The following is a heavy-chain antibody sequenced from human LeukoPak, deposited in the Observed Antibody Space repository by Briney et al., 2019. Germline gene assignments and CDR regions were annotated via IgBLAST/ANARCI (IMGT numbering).Heavy chain of an antibody. CDR3: ASVYLYGMDV. Sequence: WMAIITPSGGSTNYAQKFQGRVTMTRDTPTNTVYMELSSLRTEDTAVYYCASVYLYGMDVWGQGTTVTVSS. CDR2: ITPSGGST. J-gene: IGHJ6*02. V-gene: IGHV1-46*01. D-gene: IGHD2-8*01.